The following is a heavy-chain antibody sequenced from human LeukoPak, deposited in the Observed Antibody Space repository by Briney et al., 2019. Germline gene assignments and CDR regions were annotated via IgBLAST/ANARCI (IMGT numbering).Heavy chain of an antibody. J-gene: IGHJ4*02. V-gene: IGHV1-46*01. Sequence: ASVKVSCKASGYTFTSYYMHWVRQAPGQGLEWMGIINPSGGSTSYAQKFQGRVTVTRDTSTSTVYMELSSLRSEDTAVYYCARQDDSSGYGGRIDYWGQGTLVTVSS. CDR1: GYTFTSYY. CDR3: ARQDDSSGYGGRIDY. D-gene: IGHD3-22*01. CDR2: INPSGGST.